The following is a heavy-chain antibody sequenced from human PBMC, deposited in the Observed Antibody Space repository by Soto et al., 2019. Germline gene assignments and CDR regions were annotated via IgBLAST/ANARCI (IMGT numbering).Heavy chain of an antibody. CDR2: IKDGGST. V-gene: IGHV4-34*01. Sequence: QVQLQQWGAGLLKPSETLSLNCAVNGGSLSGYYWSWIRQPPGKGLEWIGEIKDGGSTNYSPSLKRRATISSDTSNNQFSLRLYSVTAADTGVYYCARGQEGVVATHWDQGTLVTVSS. CDR1: GGSLSGYY. CDR3: ARGQEGVVATH. D-gene: IGHD5-12*01. J-gene: IGHJ4*02.